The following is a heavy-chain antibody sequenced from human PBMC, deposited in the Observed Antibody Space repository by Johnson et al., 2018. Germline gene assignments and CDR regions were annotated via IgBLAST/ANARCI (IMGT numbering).Heavy chain of an antibody. Sequence: EVRLVETGGGLVQPGGSLRLSCAASGFTFSAYWMSWIRQAPGKGLEWVANIKQDGSEKYFVDSVKGRFSISRDNAKTSLFLQMNSLRAEDTAVYYCATYGDGAFAIWGQGTMVTVSS. D-gene: IGHD4-17*01. J-gene: IGHJ3*02. CDR2: IKQDGSEK. CDR1: GFTFSAYW. CDR3: ATYGDGAFAI. V-gene: IGHV3-7*01.